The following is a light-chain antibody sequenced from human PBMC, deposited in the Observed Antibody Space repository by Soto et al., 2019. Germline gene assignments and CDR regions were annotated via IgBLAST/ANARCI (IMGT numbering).Light chain of an antibody. V-gene: IGLV1-40*01. CDR3: QSYDSSLRGWV. Sequence: QSVLTQPPSVSGAPGQRVTNSCTGSSSNIGAGYEIHWYQQLPGTAPKLLIHGYSIRPSGVPDRFSGSKSGASASLAITGLQAEDAADYYCQSYDSSLRGWVFGGGTKLTVL. CDR2: GYS. J-gene: IGLJ3*02. CDR1: SSNIGAGYE.